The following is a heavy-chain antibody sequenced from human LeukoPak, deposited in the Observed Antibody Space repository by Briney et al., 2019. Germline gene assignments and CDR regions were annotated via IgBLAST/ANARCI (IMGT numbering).Heavy chain of an antibody. CDR1: GDSISSYH. D-gene: IGHD6-19*01. Sequence: SETLSLTCTVSGDSISSYHWSWIRQPPGKGLEWIGYISYSGNTNYNPSLKSRVTISVDMSKNQFSLKLSSVTAADTAVYYCARDSSGWIGYFDYWGQGTLVTVSS. V-gene: IGHV4-59*12. CDR3: ARDSSGWIGYFDY. J-gene: IGHJ4*02. CDR2: ISYSGNT.